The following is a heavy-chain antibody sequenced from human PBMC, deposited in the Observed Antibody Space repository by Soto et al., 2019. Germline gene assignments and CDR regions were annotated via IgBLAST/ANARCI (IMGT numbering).Heavy chain of an antibody. Sequence: QVHLVQSGAEVRKPGASVKVSCKASGYTFSSYAMHWVRQAPGQRLEWMGWINAGCGNTQSSQKFQDRVTISRDTSASTAYMELTSLRSEDTAVYYCARDTGDGTFDFWGQGTLVTVAS. V-gene: IGHV1-3*01. CDR2: INAGCGNT. CDR1: GYTFSSYA. J-gene: IGHJ4*02. D-gene: IGHD7-27*01. CDR3: ARDTGDGTFDF.